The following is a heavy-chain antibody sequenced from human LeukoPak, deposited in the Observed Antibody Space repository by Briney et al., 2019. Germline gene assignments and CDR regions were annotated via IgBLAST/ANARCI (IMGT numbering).Heavy chain of an antibody. J-gene: IGHJ6*03. Sequence: ASVKVSCKASGYTFTSYGISWVRQAPGQGLEWMGWISAYNGNTNYAQKLQGRVTMTTDTSTSTAYMELRSLRSDDTAVYYCARDHSGQQLVFYYYYYMDVWGKGTTVTVSS. CDR1: GYTFTSYG. V-gene: IGHV1-18*01. CDR2: ISAYNGNT. D-gene: IGHD6-13*01. CDR3: ARDHSGQQLVFYYYYYMDV.